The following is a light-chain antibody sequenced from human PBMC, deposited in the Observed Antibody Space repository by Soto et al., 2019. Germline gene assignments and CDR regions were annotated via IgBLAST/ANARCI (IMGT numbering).Light chain of an antibody. CDR3: QQANTFPWT. J-gene: IGKJ1*01. CDR2: DAS. V-gene: IGKV1-12*01. CDR1: QGISNW. Sequence: DIQMTQSPSSVSASVGDRVTITCRASQGISNWLAWYQQKPGKAPKLLIYDASSLQSEVPSRFSGSGYGTDFTLTISSLQPEDFATYYCQQANTFPWTFGQGTKVEIK.